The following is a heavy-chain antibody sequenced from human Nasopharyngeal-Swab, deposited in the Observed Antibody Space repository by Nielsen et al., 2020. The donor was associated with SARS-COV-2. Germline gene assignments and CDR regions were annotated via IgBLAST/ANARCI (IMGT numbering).Heavy chain of an antibody. CDR3: ARDTGYCSGGSCYLSHFDY. Sequence: GESLKISCAASGFTFSSYEMNWVRQAPGTGLKWVSYISSSGSTIYYADSVKGRFTISRDNAKNSLYLQMNSLRAEDTAVYYCARDTGYCSGGSCYLSHFDYWGQGTLVTVSS. V-gene: IGHV3-48*03. CDR1: GFTFSSYE. CDR2: ISSSGSTI. D-gene: IGHD2-15*01. J-gene: IGHJ4*02.